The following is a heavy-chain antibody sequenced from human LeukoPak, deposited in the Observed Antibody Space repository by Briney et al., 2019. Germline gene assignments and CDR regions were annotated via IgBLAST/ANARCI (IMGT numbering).Heavy chain of an antibody. CDR1: GGTFSSYA. CDR2: IIPIFGTA. Sequence: EASVKVSCKASGGTFSSYAISWVRQAPGQGLEWMGGIIPIFGTANYAQKFQGRVTITADESTSTAYMELSSLRSEDTAVYYCARDGGPHYYDSSGYYNYRGQGTLVTVSS. D-gene: IGHD3-22*01. V-gene: IGHV1-69*13. J-gene: IGHJ4*02. CDR3: ARDGGPHYYDSSGYYNY.